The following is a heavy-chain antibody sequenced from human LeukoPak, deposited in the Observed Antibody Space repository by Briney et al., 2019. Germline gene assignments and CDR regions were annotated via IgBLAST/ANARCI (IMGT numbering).Heavy chain of an antibody. Sequence: ASVKVSCKASGGTFSSYAISWVRQAPGQGLEWMGGIIPIFSTANYAQKFQGRVTITADKSTSTAYMELSSLRSEDTAVYYCARYFFSGSGSYYSPSVYYYGMDVWGKGTTVTVSS. CDR3: ARYFFSGSGSYYSPSVYYYGMDV. J-gene: IGHJ6*04. CDR1: GGTFSSYA. CDR2: IIPIFSTA. V-gene: IGHV1-69*06. D-gene: IGHD3-10*01.